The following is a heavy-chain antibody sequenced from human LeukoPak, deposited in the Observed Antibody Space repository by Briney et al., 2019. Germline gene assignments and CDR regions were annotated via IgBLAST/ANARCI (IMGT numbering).Heavy chain of an antibody. CDR1: GYTFTGYY. J-gene: IGHJ4*02. V-gene: IGHV1-2*02. CDR2: INPNSGGT. D-gene: IGHD3-3*01. CDR3: ARDSDFWSGLYYFDY. Sequence: ASVKVSCKASGYTFTGYYMHWVRQAPGQGLEWMGWINPNSGGTNYAQKFQGRVTMTRDTSISTAYMELSRLRSDDTTVYYCARDSDFWSGLYYFDYCGQGTLVTVSS.